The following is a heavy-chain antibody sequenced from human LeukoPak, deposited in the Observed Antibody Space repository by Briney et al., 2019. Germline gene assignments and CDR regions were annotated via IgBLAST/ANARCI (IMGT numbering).Heavy chain of an antibody. CDR3: AKEGSYYYDSSGYYPPYFDY. V-gene: IGHV3-30*18. CDR1: GFTFSSYG. J-gene: IGHJ4*02. CDR2: ISYDGSNK. D-gene: IGHD3-22*01. Sequence: PGRSLRLSCAASGFTFSSYGMHWVRQAPGKGLEWVAVISYDGSNKYCADSVKGRFTIPRDNSKNTLYLQMNSLRAEDTAVYYCAKEGSYYYDSSGYYPPYFDYWGQGTLVTVSS.